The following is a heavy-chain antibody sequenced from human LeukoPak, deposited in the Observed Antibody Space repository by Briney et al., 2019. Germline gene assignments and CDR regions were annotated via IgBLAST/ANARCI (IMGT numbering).Heavy chain of an antibody. J-gene: IGHJ4*02. CDR1: GGTFSSYA. V-gene: IGHV1-69*05. CDR2: IIPIFGTA. Sequence: SVKVSCKASGGTFSSYAISWVRQAPGQGLEWMGGIIPIFGTANYAQKFQGRVTITTDESTSTAYMELSSLRSEDTAVYYCARSGQRGIAAADYWGQGTLVTVSS. D-gene: IGHD6-13*01. CDR3: ARSGQRGIAAADY.